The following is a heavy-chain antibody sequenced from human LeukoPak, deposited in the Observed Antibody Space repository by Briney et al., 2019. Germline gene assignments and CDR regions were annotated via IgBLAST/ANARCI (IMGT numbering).Heavy chain of an antibody. Sequence: PGGSLRLSCAASGFTFSSYSMNWVRQAPGKGLELVSYITSTSSKIYHADSVKGRFTISRDNAKNSLYLQMDSLRAEDTAVYYCARVSYGQWAYYFDYWGQGTLVTVSS. CDR1: GFTFSSYS. CDR3: ARVSYGQWAYYFDY. V-gene: IGHV3-21*01. J-gene: IGHJ4*02. CDR2: ITSTSSKI. D-gene: IGHD3-10*01.